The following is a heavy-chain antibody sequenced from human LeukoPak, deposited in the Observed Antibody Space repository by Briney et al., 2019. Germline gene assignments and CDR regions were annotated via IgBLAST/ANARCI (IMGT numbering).Heavy chain of an antibody. D-gene: IGHD2-15*01. V-gene: IGHV3-74*01. Sequence: PGGSLRLSCVASGFTFSRYWMHWVRHAPGNGLVWVSRMNTDGSRTDYADSVKGRFTISRDNAKNTLYLQMNSLGAEDTAVYSCASDFGGSDDYWGQGTLVTVSS. CDR3: ASDFGGSDDY. J-gene: IGHJ4*02. CDR2: MNTDGSRT. CDR1: GFTFSRYW.